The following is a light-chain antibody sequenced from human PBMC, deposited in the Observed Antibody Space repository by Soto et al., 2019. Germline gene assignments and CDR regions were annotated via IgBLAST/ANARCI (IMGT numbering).Light chain of an antibody. Sequence: QSALTQPASVSGSPGQSITISCTGTSSDVGGYNSVSWYQQHPGKAPKLMIYEVSNRPSGVSNRFSGSKSGNTASLTISGLQAEDEADYYCSSYPSFSTRVFGTGTKVTVL. CDR2: EVS. J-gene: IGLJ1*01. CDR1: SSDVGGYNS. CDR3: SSYPSFSTRV. V-gene: IGLV2-14*01.